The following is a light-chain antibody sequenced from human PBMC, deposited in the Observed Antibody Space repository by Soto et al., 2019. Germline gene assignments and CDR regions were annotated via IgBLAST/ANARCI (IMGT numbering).Light chain of an antibody. CDR1: QGIGNL. J-gene: IGKJ3*01. V-gene: IGKV1-27*01. Sequence: DIQMTQSPSSLSASIGDRVTITCRASQGIGNLLAWLQQKPGKAPNLLIYATSTLQSGVPSRFSGSGSGTDFTLTISSLQPEDVVIYYCQKYNSAPFTFGPGTKVDIK. CDR3: QKYNSAPFT. CDR2: ATS.